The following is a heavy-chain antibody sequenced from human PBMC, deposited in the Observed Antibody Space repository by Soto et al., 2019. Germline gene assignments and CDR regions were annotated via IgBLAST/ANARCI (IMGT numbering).Heavy chain of an antibody. J-gene: IGHJ3*02. CDR1: GGSISSYY. CDR2: IYYSGST. V-gene: IGHV4-59*01. Sequence: QVQLQESGPGLVKPSETLSLTCTVSGGSISSYYWSWIRQPPGKGLEWIGYIYYSGSTNYNPSLKSRLTRSVDTSKYQFSLKLRSVTAADTAVYYCARWYYYDSSGTDAFDIWGQGTMVTVSS. D-gene: IGHD3-22*01. CDR3: ARWYYYDSSGTDAFDI.